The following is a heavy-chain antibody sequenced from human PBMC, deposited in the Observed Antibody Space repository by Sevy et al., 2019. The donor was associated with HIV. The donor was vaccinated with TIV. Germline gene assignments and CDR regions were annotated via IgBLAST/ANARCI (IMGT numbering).Heavy chain of an antibody. CDR3: ARSHSALSRDKDYSGGKYYGMDV. Sequence: RGCLRLSCAASGFTFSDYYMSWIRQAPGKGLEGVSYISSSGSTIYYADSVKGRFTFSRDNAKNSLYLQMNSLRAEDTAVYYCARSHSALSRDKDYSGGKYYGMDVWGQGTTVTVSS. CDR1: GFTFSDYY. V-gene: IGHV3-11*01. J-gene: IGHJ6*02. D-gene: IGHD2-15*01. CDR2: ISSSGSTI.